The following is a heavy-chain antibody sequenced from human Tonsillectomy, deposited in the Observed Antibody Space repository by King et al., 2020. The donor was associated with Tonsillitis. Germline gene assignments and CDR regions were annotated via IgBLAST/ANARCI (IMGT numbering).Heavy chain of an antibody. CDR2: IRDDGSNK. D-gene: IGHD3-22*01. J-gene: IGHJ4*02. CDR3: AKRHHDNSGYYSGFDS. CDR1: GFTFNDYG. V-gene: IGHV3-30*02. Sequence: VQLVESGGGVVQPGGSLRLSCAPSGFTFNDYGMSWIRQAPGKGLVWVEYIRDDGSNKYYADSVTGRFTIPRNNSGNKMYLQMNSLRTEDTAVYYCAKRHHDNSGYYSGFDSWGQGTLVTVSS.